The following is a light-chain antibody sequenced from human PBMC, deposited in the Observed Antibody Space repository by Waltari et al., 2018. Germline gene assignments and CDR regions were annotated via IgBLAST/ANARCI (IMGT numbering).Light chain of an antibody. CDR1: TSNIGSNV. V-gene: IGLV1-44*01. J-gene: IGLJ2*01. CDR3: SAWDDSLNGHVV. CDR2: SNK. Sequence: QSLLTQPPSVSGTPGQRVTISCSGSTSNIGSNVVIWYQQLPGAAPKLLIHSNKQRPSGVPDRFSCSKSGTSASLAISGLQSADEADYYCSAWDDSLNGHVVFGGGTKLIVL.